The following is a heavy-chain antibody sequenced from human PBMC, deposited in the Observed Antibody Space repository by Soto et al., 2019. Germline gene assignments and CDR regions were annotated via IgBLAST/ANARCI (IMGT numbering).Heavy chain of an antibody. CDR1: GFNFSSYS. CDR2: ISSSSSYI. CDR3: ARDYSGSYLGFDY. J-gene: IGHJ4*02. Sequence: GSRRLSCAASGFNFSSYSMNWVRQIPGKGLEWVSSISSSSSYIYYADSVKGRFTISRDNAKNSLYLQMNSLRAEDTAVYYCARDYSGSYLGFDYWGQGTLVTVSS. D-gene: IGHD1-26*01. V-gene: IGHV3-21*01.